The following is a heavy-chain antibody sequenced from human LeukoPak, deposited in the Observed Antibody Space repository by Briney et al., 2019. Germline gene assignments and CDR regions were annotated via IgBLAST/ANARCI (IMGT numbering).Heavy chain of an antibody. CDR2: IDEDGKTI. V-gene: IGHV3-74*01. D-gene: IGHD3-3*01. CDR3: VSDLCGGDDQ. J-gene: IGHJ5*02. CDR1: GFTFNSYW. Sequence: GGSLRLSCAASGFTFNSYWMHWVRQATGKGLVWVSRIDEDGKTIDYADSVKGRFTISRDNAKDTLYLQMSSLRDEGTAVYYCVSDLCGGDDQWGRGTLVTVSS.